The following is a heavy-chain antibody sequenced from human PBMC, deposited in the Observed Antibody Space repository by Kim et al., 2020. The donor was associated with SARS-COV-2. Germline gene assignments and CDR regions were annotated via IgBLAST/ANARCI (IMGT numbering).Heavy chain of an antibody. Sequence: ASVKVSCKVSGYTLTELSMHWVRQAPGKGLEWMGSFDPEDGETIYAQKFQGRVTMTEDTSTDTAYMELSSLRSEDTAVYYCATGVAVAGRSSDYYYYYGMVVWGQGTTVTVSS. CDR1: GYTLTELS. V-gene: IGHV1-24*01. CDR3: ATGVAVAGRSSDYYYYYGMVV. CDR2: FDPEDGET. J-gene: IGHJ6*02. D-gene: IGHD6-19*01.